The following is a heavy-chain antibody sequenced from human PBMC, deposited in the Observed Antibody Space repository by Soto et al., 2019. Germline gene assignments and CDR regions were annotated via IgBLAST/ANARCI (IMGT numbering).Heavy chain of an antibody. CDR3: ARRHDILTGSDSFDV. Sequence: QVQLQESGPGLVWPSQTLSLTCTLSGDSISSDGYYWSWIRQRPGKGLEWIGDFYYSGTTSYYPSLRSRLTISVDTSKNQFSLRLSSVTATDTAVYYCARRHDILTGSDSFDVWGRGTLVTVSS. J-gene: IGHJ3*01. CDR1: GDSISSDGYY. V-gene: IGHV4-31*03. CDR2: FYYSGTT. D-gene: IGHD3-9*01.